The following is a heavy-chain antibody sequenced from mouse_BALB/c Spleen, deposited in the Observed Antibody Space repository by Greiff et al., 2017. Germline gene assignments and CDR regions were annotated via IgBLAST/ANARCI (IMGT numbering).Heavy chain of an antibody. Sequence: EVKLVESGGGLVQPGGSLRLSCATSGFTFTDYYMSWVRQPPGKALEWLGFIRNKANGYTTEYSASVKGRFTISRDNSQSILYLQMNTLRAEDSATYYCARDHDSYAMDYWGQGTSVTVSS. V-gene: IGHV7-3*02. CDR1: GFTFTDYY. CDR2: IRNKANGYTT. J-gene: IGHJ4*01. CDR3: ARDHDSYAMDY.